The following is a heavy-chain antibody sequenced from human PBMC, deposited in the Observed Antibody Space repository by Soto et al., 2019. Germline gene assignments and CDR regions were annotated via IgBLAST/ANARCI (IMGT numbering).Heavy chain of an antibody. CDR1: GGSLSNYY. V-gene: IGHV4-34*02. CDR3: ATSKIYFCPRGGSHHVPLDF. D-gene: IGHD3-16*01. J-gene: IGHJ4*02. Sequence: QVQLQQWGAGLLKPSETLSLTCAVSGGSLSNYYWSWIRQPPGKGLEWIGEIYHSGSTNYNPSLKSRVTISVDTSKNQFYLKLSSVTAADTAVYYCATSKIYFCPRGGSHHVPLDFWGQGTLVTVSS. CDR2: IYHSGST.